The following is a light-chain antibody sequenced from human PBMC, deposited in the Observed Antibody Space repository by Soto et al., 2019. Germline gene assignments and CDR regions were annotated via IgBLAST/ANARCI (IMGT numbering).Light chain of an antibody. J-gene: IGLJ2*01. CDR2: DNF. V-gene: IGLV1-51*01. Sequence: QSVLTQPPSVSAAPGQKVTISCSGSTSNIGNNPVCWYQQLPGTAPKLLIFDNFKRPSGIPDRFSGSKSGTSATLDITGLQTGDEADYYCGTWDSILSAVVFGGGTKLTVL. CDR1: TSNIGNNP. CDR3: GTWDSILSAVV.